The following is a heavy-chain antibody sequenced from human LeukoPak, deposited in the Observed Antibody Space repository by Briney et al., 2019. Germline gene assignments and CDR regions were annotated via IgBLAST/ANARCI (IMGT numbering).Heavy chain of an antibody. D-gene: IGHD1-26*01. Sequence: ASVQVSCKASGYTFTSYGISGVGQAAAQGGDGMGWISAYNGNTNYAQKLQGRVTMTTDTSTSTAYMELRSLRSDDTAVYYCARVRSLVPREYWGQGTLVTVSS. J-gene: IGHJ4*02. V-gene: IGHV1-18*01. CDR1: GYTFTSYG. CDR3: ARVRSLVPREY. CDR2: ISAYNGNT.